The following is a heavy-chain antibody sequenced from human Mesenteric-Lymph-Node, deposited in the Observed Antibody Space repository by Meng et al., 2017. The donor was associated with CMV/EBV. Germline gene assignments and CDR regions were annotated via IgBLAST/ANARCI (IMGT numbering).Heavy chain of an antibody. J-gene: IGHJ3*02. CDR2: IYYSGST. V-gene: IGHV4-59*01. CDR1: GGSISSYY. CDR3: ARGYYDILTGYYRDGVDAFDI. Sequence: SETLSLTCTVSGGSISSYYWSWIRQPPGKGLEWIGYIYYSGSTNYNPSLKSRVTISVDTSKNQFSLKLSSVTTADTAVYYCARGYYDILTGYYRDGVDAFDIWGQGTMVTVS. D-gene: IGHD3-9*01.